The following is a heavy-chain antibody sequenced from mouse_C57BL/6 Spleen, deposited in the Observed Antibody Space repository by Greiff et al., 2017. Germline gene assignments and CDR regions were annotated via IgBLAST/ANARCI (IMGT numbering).Heavy chain of an antibody. CDR3: ARSELGLGY. D-gene: IGHD4-1*01. CDR1: GYTFTSYT. V-gene: IGHV1-4*01. J-gene: IGHJ2*01. CDR2: INPSSGYT. Sequence: VQVVESGAELARPGASVKMSCKASGYTFTSYTMHWVKQRPGQGLEWIGYINPSSGYTKYNQKFKDKATLTADKSSSTAYMQLSSLTSEDSAVYYCARSELGLGYWGQGTTLTVSS.